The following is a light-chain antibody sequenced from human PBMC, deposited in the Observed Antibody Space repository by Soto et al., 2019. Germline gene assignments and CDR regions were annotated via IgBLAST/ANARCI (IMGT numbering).Light chain of an antibody. CDR3: QTWGTGTYVV. J-gene: IGLJ2*01. CDR2: LNSDGSH. CDR1: SGHSSYA. V-gene: IGLV4-69*01. Sequence: QSVLTQSPSASASLGASVKLTCTLSSGHSSYAIAWHQQQPEKGPRYLMKLNSDGSHSKGGGIPDRFSGYSSGAERCIPMSSLQTEAAVDYYSQTWGTGTYVVFGGGTKLTVL.